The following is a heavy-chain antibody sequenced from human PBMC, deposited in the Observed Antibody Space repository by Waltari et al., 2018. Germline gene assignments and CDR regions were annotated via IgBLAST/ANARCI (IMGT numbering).Heavy chain of an antibody. CDR2: INPSRGGT. CDR3: AREVLELRDAFDI. CDR1: GYTFTGYY. V-gene: IGHV1-2*06. Sequence: QVQLVQSGAEVKKPGASVKVSCKASGYTFTGYYMHWVRQAPGQGLEWMERINPSRGGTNYAQKFQGRVTMTRDTSISTAYMELSRLRSDDTAVYYCAREVLELRDAFDIWGQGTMVTVSS. J-gene: IGHJ3*02. D-gene: IGHD1-7*01.